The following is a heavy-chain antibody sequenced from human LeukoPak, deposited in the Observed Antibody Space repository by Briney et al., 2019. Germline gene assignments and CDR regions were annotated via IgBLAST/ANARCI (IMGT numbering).Heavy chain of an antibody. CDR2: ISSSSSYI. V-gene: IGHV3-21*04. J-gene: IGHJ4*02. CDR3: ARVKVGTTNRFDY. Sequence: TGGSLRLSCAASGFTFSSYSMDWVRQAPGKGLEWVSSISSSSSYIYYADSVKGRFTISRDNAKNSLYLQMNSLRAEDTAVYYCARVKVGTTNRFDYWGQGTLVTVSS. D-gene: IGHD1-26*01. CDR1: GFTFSSYS.